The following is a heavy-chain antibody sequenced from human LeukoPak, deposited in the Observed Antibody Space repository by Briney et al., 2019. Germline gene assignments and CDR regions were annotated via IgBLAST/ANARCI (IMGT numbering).Heavy chain of an antibody. D-gene: IGHD6-13*01. CDR1: GGSISTCY. CDR3: ARDRGSSLYFDN. J-gene: IGHJ4*02. V-gene: IGHV4-59*01. CDR2: ISYSGST. Sequence: PSETLSLTCTVSGGSISTCYWSWIRQSQGKRLEWIGYISYSGSTEYNPSLQSQLTISVDTSKNQFSLRLTSVTAADTAVYYCARDRGSSLYFDNWGQGTLVTVSS.